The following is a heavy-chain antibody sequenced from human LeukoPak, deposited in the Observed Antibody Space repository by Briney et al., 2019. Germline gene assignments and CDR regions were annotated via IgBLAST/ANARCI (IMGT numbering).Heavy chain of an antibody. CDR2: ISYDGSNK. Sequence: PGRSLRLSCAASGFTFSSYAMHWVRQAPGKGLEWVAVISYDGSNKYYADSVKGRFTISRDNSKNTLYLQMNSLRAEDTAVYYCARDRLGGSYSHYYYYYGMDVWGQETTVTASS. D-gene: IGHD1-26*01. V-gene: IGHV3-30-3*01. J-gene: IGHJ6*02. CDR3: ARDRLGGSYSHYYYYYGMDV. CDR1: GFTFSSYA.